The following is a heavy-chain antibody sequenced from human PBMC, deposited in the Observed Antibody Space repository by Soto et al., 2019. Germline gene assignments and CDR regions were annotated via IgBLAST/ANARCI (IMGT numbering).Heavy chain of an antibody. J-gene: IGHJ6*02. Sequence: PGGSLRLSCTPSGFTFRNYGLLWVRQAPGKGLEWVALISYDGDHKYYPDSARGRFTVSRDNFNNMLFLQMDSLTPEDTAVYYCAKKIMGYAVLSDALDVWGQGTTCTVSS. V-gene: IGHV3-30*18. D-gene: IGHD5-12*01. CDR1: GFTFRNYG. CDR2: ISYDGDHK. CDR3: AKKIMGYAVLSDALDV.